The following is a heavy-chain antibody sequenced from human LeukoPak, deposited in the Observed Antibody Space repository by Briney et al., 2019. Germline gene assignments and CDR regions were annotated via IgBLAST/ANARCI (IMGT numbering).Heavy chain of an antibody. CDR2: IYTSGST. D-gene: IGHD6-13*01. Sequence: SETLSLTCTVSGGSISSYYWSWIRQPAGKGLEWIGRIYTSGSTNYNPSLKSRVTMSVDTSKNQFSPKLSSVTAADTAVYYCARQMTGYSSSWYLGDYFDYWGQGTLVTVSS. CDR1: GGSISSYY. J-gene: IGHJ4*02. CDR3: ARQMTGYSSSWYLGDYFDY. V-gene: IGHV4-4*07.